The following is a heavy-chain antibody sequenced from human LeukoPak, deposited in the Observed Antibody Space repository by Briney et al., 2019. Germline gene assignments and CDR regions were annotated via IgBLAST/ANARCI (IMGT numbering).Heavy chain of an antibody. V-gene: IGHV3-48*03. Sequence: GGSLRLSCADSGFTFSSYEMNWVRQAPGKGLEWVSYISSSGSTIYYADSVKGRFTISRDNAKNSLYLQMNSLRAEDTALYYCARDKFRSGGSSLNDYWGQGTLVTVSS. CDR3: ARDKFRSGGSSLNDY. D-gene: IGHD2-15*01. J-gene: IGHJ4*02. CDR1: GFTFSSYE. CDR2: ISSSGSTI.